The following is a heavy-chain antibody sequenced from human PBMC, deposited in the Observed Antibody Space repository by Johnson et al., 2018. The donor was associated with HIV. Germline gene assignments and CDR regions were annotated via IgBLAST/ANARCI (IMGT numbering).Heavy chain of an antibody. CDR2: ISYDGVNK. V-gene: IGHV3-30*14. Sequence: QVQLVESGGGLVQPGGSLRLSCAASGFTFSTYALHWVRQAPGEGLEWVAVISYDGVNKYYADSVKGRFTISRDNSKNTLYLQMNSLRAEDTAVYYCARTSLEWLLFAFDIWGQGTMVTVSS. CDR1: GFTFSTYA. J-gene: IGHJ3*02. D-gene: IGHD3-3*01. CDR3: ARTSLEWLLFAFDI.